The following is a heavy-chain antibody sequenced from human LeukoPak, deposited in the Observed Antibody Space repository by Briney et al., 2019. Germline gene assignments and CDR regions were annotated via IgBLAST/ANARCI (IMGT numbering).Heavy chain of an antibody. CDR3: ARGLGDYYDTSDYYYAVPAH. D-gene: IGHD3-22*01. CDR2: MNPNSGDT. CDR1: GYTFTTYD. J-gene: IGHJ4*02. Sequence: GASVKVSCKASGYTFTTYDITWVRQATGQGLEWMGWMNPNSGDTAYAQKFQGRVAMTRDTSISTAYMELSSLRSEDTAVYYCARGLGDYYDTSDYYYAVPAHWGQGTPVTVSS. V-gene: IGHV1-8*01.